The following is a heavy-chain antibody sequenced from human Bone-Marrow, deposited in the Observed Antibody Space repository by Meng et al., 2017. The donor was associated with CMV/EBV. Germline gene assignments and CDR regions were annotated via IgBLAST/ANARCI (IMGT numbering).Heavy chain of an antibody. V-gene: IGHV1-46*01. CDR3: ATFSSD. Sequence: ASVKVSCKASGYTFTSYDINWVRQAPGQGLEWMGVINPSGDTTTYAQKFQGRVTMTRDTSTSTVYMELSRLRSDDTAVYYCATFSSDWGQGTLVTVSS. CDR2: INPSGDTT. J-gene: IGHJ4*02. CDR1: GYTFTSYD.